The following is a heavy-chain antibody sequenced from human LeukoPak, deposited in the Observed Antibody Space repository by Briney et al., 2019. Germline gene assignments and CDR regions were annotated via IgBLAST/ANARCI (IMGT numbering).Heavy chain of an antibody. D-gene: IGHD6-13*01. CDR2: IYHSGST. V-gene: IGHV4-4*02. Sequence: PSETLSLTCAVSGGSISSSNWWSWVRQPPGKGLEWIGEIYHSGSTNYNPSLKSRVTISVDTSKNQFSLKLSSVTAADTAVYYCARHQRHSSWYGVVAIDYWGQGTLVTVSS. CDR1: GGSISSSNW. J-gene: IGHJ4*02. CDR3: ARHQRHSSWYGVVAIDY.